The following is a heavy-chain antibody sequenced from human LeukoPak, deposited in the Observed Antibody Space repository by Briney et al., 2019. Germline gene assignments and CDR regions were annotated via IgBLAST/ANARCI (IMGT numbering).Heavy chain of an antibody. Sequence: SETLSLTCTVSGGSISSSSYYWGWIRQPPGKGLECIGSIYYSGSTYYNPSLKSRVTISVDTSKNQFSLKLSSVTAADTAVYVCARPVTVIRGVGWFDPWGQGTLVTVSS. CDR3: ARPVTVIRGVGWFDP. J-gene: IGHJ5*02. CDR1: GGSISSSSYY. CDR2: IYYSGST. V-gene: IGHV4-39*07. D-gene: IGHD3-10*01.